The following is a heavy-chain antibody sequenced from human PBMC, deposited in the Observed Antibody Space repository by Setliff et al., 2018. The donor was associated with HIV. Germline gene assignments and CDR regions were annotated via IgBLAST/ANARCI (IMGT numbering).Heavy chain of an antibody. J-gene: IGHJ2*01. Sequence: PSQTLSLTCTVSGGSINSGSYYWSWIRQPAGKGLEWIGHIYTSGSTNYNPSLKSRVTISVDTSKTQFSLRLNSLTAADTAVYYCARHDGTNCGGDCYLLGYFDLWGRGTLVTVSS. V-gene: IGHV4-61*09. CDR2: IYTSGST. D-gene: IGHD2-21*02. CDR3: ARHDGTNCGGDCYLLGYFDL. CDR1: GGSINSGSYY.